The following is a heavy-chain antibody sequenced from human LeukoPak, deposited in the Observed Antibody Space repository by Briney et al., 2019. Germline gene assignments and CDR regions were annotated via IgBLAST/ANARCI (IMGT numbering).Heavy chain of an antibody. CDR1: GFTFSNYA. Sequence: PGGSLRLSCAASGFTFSNYAMSWVRRAPGEGLEWVANIKRDGNEKNYVDSVKGRFTISRDNAKNSVDLQMSSLRAEDTAVYYCAGNYYYDTTGYNPLNYWGQGTLVTVSS. CDR2: IKRDGNEK. V-gene: IGHV3-7*01. D-gene: IGHD3-22*01. J-gene: IGHJ4*02. CDR3: AGNYYYDTTGYNPLNY.